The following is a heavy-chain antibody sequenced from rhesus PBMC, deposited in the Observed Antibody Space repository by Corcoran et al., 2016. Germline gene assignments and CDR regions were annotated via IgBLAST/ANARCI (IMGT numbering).Heavy chain of an antibody. Sequence: EVQLVETGGGLVQPGGSRKLSCAASGFTFSSYGMNWVRQAPGKGLEWVSAINSGGDSPYYADSVEGRFTISRDNSKNTLSLQMNSLRAEDTAVYYCARDSGSWGQGVLVTVSS. CDR3: ARDSGS. D-gene: IGHD6-25*01. CDR2: INSGGDSP. V-gene: IGHV3S5*01. J-gene: IGHJ4*01. CDR1: GFTFSSYG.